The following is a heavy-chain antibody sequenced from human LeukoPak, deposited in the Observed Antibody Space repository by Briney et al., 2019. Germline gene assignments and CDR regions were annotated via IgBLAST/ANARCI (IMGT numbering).Heavy chain of an antibody. Sequence: SVKVSCKASGGTFISYAISWVRQAPGQGLEWMGGIIPIFGTANYAQKFQGRVTITADESTSTAYMELSSLRSEDTAVYYCARDLYTATTLSLDYWGQGTLVTVSS. J-gene: IGHJ4*02. CDR2: IIPIFGTA. V-gene: IGHV1-69*01. CDR3: ARDLYTATTLSLDY. CDR1: GGTFISYA. D-gene: IGHD5-18*01.